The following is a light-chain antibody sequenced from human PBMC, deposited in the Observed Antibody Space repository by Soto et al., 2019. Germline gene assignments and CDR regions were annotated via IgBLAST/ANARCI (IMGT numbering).Light chain of an antibody. Sequence: QSVLTQPPSAPGSPGQSVTISCTGTSTDVGAYNYVSWYQQRPGKAPKLMIFEVTKRPSGVPDRFSGSKSGNTASLTASGVQADDEADYYCSSYAGSNSFVFGTGTKVTVL. J-gene: IGLJ1*01. V-gene: IGLV2-8*01. CDR2: EVT. CDR1: STDVGAYNY. CDR3: SSYAGSNSFV.